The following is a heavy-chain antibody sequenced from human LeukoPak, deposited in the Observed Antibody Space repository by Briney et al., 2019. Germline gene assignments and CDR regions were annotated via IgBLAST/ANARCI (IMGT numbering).Heavy chain of an antibody. Sequence: ASAKVSCKASGGTFSSYAISWVRQAPGQGFEWMGRIIPILGIANYAQKFQGRVTITADKSTSTAYMELSSLRSEDTAVYYCARDVYCSSTNCYHLDYWGQGTLVTVSS. D-gene: IGHD2-2*01. V-gene: IGHV1-69*04. J-gene: IGHJ4*02. CDR2: IIPILGIA. CDR3: ARDVYCSSTNCYHLDY. CDR1: GGTFSSYA.